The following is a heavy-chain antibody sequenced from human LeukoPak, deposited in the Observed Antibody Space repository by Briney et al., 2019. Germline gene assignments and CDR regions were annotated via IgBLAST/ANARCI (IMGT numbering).Heavy chain of an antibody. CDR2: IYYSGTT. CDR3: AGKTVMAGTENFDY. CDR1: RGSITNYY. V-gene: IGHV4-59*01. Sequence: SETLSLTCTVSRGSITNYYWSWIRQPPGKGLEWIGYIYYSGTTNYNPSLRSRVTISVDTSKNQFSLNLSSVTAADTAVYYCAGKTVMAGTENFDYWGQGILVTVSS. D-gene: IGHD6-19*01. J-gene: IGHJ4*02.